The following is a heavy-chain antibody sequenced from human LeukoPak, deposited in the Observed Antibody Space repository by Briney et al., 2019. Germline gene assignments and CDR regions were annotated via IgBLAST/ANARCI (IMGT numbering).Heavy chain of an antibody. Sequence: ALILSCAASRFTFDNYAMNWVRQVPGKGLEWISLISWNSGTIGYADSVKGRFTISRDNANNFLYLQMNSLRAEDTALYYCARAYKDRSLAGKKEFFQHWGQGTLVTVSS. CDR1: RFTFDNYA. V-gene: IGHV3-9*01. CDR2: ISWNSGTI. CDR3: ARAYKDRSLAGKKEFFQH. D-gene: IGHD6-19*01. J-gene: IGHJ1*01.